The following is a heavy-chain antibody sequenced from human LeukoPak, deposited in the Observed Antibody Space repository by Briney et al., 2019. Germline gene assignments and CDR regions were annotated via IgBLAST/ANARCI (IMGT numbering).Heavy chain of an antibody. J-gene: IGHJ5*02. CDR3: ARTHDYGDSYNWFDP. CDR1: GGSSSDW. CDR2: ISHSGIT. D-gene: IGHD4-17*01. Sequence: SETLSLTCAVSGGSSSDWWSWVRQPPGKGLEWIAEISHSGITNYNPSLKSRVTISVDTSKNQFSLKLSSVTAADTAVYYCARTHDYGDSYNWFDPWGQGTLVTVSS. V-gene: IGHV4-4*02.